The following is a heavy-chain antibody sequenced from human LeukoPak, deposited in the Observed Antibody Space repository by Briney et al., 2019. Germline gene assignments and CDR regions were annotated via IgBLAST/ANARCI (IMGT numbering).Heavy chain of an antibody. CDR1: GFIFSSYW. J-gene: IGHJ4*02. CDR3: AKDGHYSNFYFDY. D-gene: IGHD4-11*01. V-gene: IGHV3-74*01. Sequence: GGSLRLSCAAPGFIFSSYWMHWVRQAPGKGPVWVSRIKSDGSSPSYADSVKGRFTISRDNAKNTVYLQMNSLRAEDTAVYYCAKDGHYSNFYFDYWGQGTLVTVS. CDR2: IKSDGSSP.